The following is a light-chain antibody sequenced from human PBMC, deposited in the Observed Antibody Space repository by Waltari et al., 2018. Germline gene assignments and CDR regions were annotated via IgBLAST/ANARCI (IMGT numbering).Light chain of an antibody. Sequence: EIVLTQSPGTLSLSPGDRATLSCRASQSVTSISLTWYQQKLSQAPSRLIYGTSTRATGIPDRFSGSGSGTDFTLTISRLEPEDFAVYYCQQYDGEVVTFGGGTKVEI. CDR3: QQYDGEVVT. CDR2: GTS. CDR1: QSVTSIS. V-gene: IGKV3-20*01. J-gene: IGKJ4*01.